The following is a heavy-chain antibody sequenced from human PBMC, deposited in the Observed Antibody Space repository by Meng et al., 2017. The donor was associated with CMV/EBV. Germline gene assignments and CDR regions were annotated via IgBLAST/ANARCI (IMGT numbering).Heavy chain of an antibody. V-gene: IGHV1-46*01. J-gene: IGHJ6*02. Sequence: ASVNVSCKASGYTFTSYYMHWVRQAPGQGLEWMGIINPSGGSTSYAQKFQGRVTMTRDTSTSTVYMELSSLRSEDTAVYYCASQTTGYYGMDVWGQGTTVTVSS. CDR2: INPSGGST. D-gene: IGHD4-17*01. CDR3: ASQTTGYYGMDV. CDR1: GYTFTSYY.